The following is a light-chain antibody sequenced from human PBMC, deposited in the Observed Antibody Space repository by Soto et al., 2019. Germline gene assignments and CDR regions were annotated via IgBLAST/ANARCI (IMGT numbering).Light chain of an antibody. V-gene: IGLV2-14*02. Sequence: QSALTQPASVSGSPGQSITISCTGTSSDLGSYNLVSWYQHHPGKAPKLMIYDVSYRPSGISDRFSGSKSGNTASLTISGLQAEDEADYYCSSYSSSSILVVFGGGTQLTVL. J-gene: IGLJ2*01. CDR1: SSDLGSYNL. CDR2: DVS. CDR3: SSYSSSSILVV.